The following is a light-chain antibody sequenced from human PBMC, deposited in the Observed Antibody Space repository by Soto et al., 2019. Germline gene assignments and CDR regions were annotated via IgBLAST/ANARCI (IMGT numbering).Light chain of an antibody. CDR2: DAS. J-gene: IGKJ5*01. CDR3: QQRSNWPPKIT. CDR1: QSVSIY. V-gene: IGKV3-11*01. Sequence: EIVLAQYTATLSLSPGERATLSCSSSQSVSIYLAWYQQKPGQAPRLLIYDASNRATGIPARFSGSGSGTDFTLTISSLEPEDFAVYYCQQRSNWPPKITFGQVALLENK.